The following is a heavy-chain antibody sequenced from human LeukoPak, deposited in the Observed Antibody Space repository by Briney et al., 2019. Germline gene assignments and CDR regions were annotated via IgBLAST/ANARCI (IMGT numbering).Heavy chain of an antibody. Sequence: ASVTVSCKASGYNFRSYGIGWVRQARRQGLEWMGWITAGNGNTNYAQKVQGRVTMTTDTSTSTAYMELRSLRSDDTAVYFCARDLARGYSYGYNAFDIWGQGTMVTVSS. V-gene: IGHV1-18*01. J-gene: IGHJ3*02. CDR3: ARDLARGYSYGYNAFDI. CDR1: GYNFRSYG. D-gene: IGHD5-18*01. CDR2: ITAGNGNT.